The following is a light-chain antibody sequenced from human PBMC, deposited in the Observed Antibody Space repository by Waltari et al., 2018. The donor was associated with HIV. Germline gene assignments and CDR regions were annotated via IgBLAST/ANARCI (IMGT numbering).Light chain of an antibody. CDR2: DVN. CDR3: CSYAGNSDVV. CDR1: SSDIGGYNY. Sequence: QSALTQPHSVSGSPGQSVTISCTGTSSDIGGYNYVSWYRQFPGKAPSVIIHDVNRRPSGVPDRFSGSKSGNTASLTISGLQTDDEADYYCCSYAGNSDVVFGGETTLTVL. V-gene: IGLV2-11*01. J-gene: IGLJ2*01.